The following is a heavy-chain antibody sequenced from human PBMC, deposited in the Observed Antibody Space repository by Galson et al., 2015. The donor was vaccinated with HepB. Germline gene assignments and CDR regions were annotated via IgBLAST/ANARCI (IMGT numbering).Heavy chain of an antibody. D-gene: IGHD3-22*01. CDR1: GYTFTSYG. V-gene: IGHV1-18*04. CDR2: ISAYNGNT. CDR3: ARGIGPMIVTYFDY. Sequence: SVKVSCKASGYTFTSYGISWVRQAPGQELEWMGWISAYNGNTNYAQKLQGRVTMTTDTSTNTAYMELRSLRSDDTAVYYCARGIGPMIVTYFDYWGQGTLVTVSS. J-gene: IGHJ4*02.